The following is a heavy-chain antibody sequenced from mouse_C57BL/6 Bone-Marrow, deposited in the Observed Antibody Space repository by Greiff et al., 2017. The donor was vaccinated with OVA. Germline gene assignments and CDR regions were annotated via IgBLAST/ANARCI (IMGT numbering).Heavy chain of an antibody. Sequence: DVMLVESGGGLVQPGGSLSLSCAASGFTFTDYYMSWVRQPPGKALEWLGFIRNKANGYTTEYSASVKGRFTISRDNSQSILYLQMNALRAEDSATYYCARGTGWLPSWFAYWGQGTLVTVSA. CDR2: IRNKANGYTT. D-gene: IGHD2-3*01. V-gene: IGHV7-3*01. CDR1: GFTFTDYY. J-gene: IGHJ3*01. CDR3: ARGTGWLPSWFAY.